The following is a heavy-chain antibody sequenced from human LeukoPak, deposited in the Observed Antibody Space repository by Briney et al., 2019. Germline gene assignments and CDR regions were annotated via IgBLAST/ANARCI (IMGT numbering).Heavy chain of an antibody. V-gene: IGHV4-59*01. Sequence: PSETLSLTCTVSGGSISSYYWSWIRQPPGKGLEWIGCIYYSGSTNYNPSLKSRVTISVDTSKNQFSLKLSSVTAADTAVYYCARSRPYSSGWYDASYFDYWGQGTLVTVSS. CDR3: ARSRPYSSGWYDASYFDY. CDR1: GGSISSYY. D-gene: IGHD6-19*01. J-gene: IGHJ4*02. CDR2: IYYSGST.